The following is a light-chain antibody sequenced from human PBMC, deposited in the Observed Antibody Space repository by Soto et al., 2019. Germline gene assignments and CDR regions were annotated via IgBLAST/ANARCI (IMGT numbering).Light chain of an antibody. CDR3: QSYDSSLGGYV. J-gene: IGLJ1*01. CDR1: SSNIGAGYE. Sequence: QSVLTQPPSVSEAPGQRVTISCTGSSSNIGAGYEAPGYQQVPGTAPKLLIYENNNRPLAVPDRFSGSKSGTSASLASAGLQAEDEADYYCQSYDSSLGGYVLGTGTKLTVL. CDR2: ENN. V-gene: IGLV1-40*01.